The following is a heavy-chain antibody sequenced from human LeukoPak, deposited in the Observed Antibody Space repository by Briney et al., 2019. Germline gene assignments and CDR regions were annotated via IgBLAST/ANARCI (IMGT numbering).Heavy chain of an antibody. CDR3: AASPGDGYFDY. Sequence: WIGWIVVGSGKTNYAQKFQERVTITRDMSTSTAYMELSSLRSEDTAVYYCAASPGDGYFDYWGQGTLVTVSS. CDR2: IVVGSGKT. D-gene: IGHD3-16*01. V-gene: IGHV1-58*01. J-gene: IGHJ4*02.